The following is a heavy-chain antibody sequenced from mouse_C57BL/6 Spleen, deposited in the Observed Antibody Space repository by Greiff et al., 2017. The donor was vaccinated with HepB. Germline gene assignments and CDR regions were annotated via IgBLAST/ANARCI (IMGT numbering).Heavy chain of an antibody. D-gene: IGHD2-2*01. CDR1: GFTFSSYG. CDR2: ISSGGSYT. V-gene: IGHV5-6*01. CDR3: ARQGVKRGYYAMDY. Sequence: EVKLVESGGDLVKPGGPLKLSCAASGFTFSSYGMSWVRQTPDKRLEWVATISSGGSYTYYPDSVKGRFTISRDNAKNTLYLQMSSLKSEDTAMYYCARQGVKRGYYAMDYWGQGTSVTVSS. J-gene: IGHJ4*01.